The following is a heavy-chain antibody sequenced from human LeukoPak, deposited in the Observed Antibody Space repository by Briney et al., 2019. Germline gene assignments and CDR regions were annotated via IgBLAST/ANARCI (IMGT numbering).Heavy chain of an antibody. D-gene: IGHD2-2*02. Sequence: ASVKVSCKASGYTFTGDGITWLRQAPGQGLEWMGWISVHNGNTDYAEKFQGRVTMTTDTSTSTAYMELRSLRSNDTAVYYCARSDCSNATCYTPTVWFDPWGQGTQVTVSS. CDR3: ARSDCSNATCYTPTVWFDP. CDR2: ISVHNGNT. V-gene: IGHV1-18*01. CDR1: GYTFTGDG. J-gene: IGHJ5*02.